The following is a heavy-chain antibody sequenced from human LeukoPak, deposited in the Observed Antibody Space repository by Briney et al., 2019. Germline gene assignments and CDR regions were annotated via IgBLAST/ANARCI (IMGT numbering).Heavy chain of an antibody. J-gene: IGHJ4*02. CDR3: ARGGEMGIAAAEFDY. D-gene: IGHD6-13*01. V-gene: IGHV1-2*04. Sequence: ASVKVSCKASGYTFTGYYMHWVRQAPGQGLEWMGWINPNSGGTNYAQKFQGWVTMTRDTSISTAYMELSRLRSDDTAVYYCARGGEMGIAAAEFDYWGQGTLVTVSS. CDR2: INPNSGGT. CDR1: GYTFTGYY.